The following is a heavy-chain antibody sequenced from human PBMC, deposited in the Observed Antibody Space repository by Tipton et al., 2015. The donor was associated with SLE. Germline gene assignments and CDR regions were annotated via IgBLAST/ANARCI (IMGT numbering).Heavy chain of an antibody. CDR3: ARHLYRSSWYLFDS. CDR2: VYYSGST. J-gene: IGHJ4*02. Sequence: LRLSCNVSGGSISSSNYYWAWIRQPPGKGLEWIGSVYYSGSTYTNPSVKSRVNLSVDRSKNLVSLRLSSVTASDTAIYYCARHLYRSSWYLFDSWGQGTLVTVSS. V-gene: IGHV4-39*01. CDR1: GGSISSSNYY. D-gene: IGHD6-13*01.